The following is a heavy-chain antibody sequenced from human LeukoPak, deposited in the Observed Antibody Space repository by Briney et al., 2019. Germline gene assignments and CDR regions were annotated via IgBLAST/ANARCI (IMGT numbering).Heavy chain of an antibody. CDR1: GFTFSIYA. CDR2: ISGSGGST. J-gene: IGHJ4*02. CDR3: AKAPYYYDSSGYIPWYFDY. Sequence: GGSLRLSCAASGFTFSIYAMSWVRQAPGKGLEWVSAISGSGGSTYYADSVKGRFTISRDNSKNTLYLQMNGLRAEDTAVYYCAKAPYYYDSSGYIPWYFDYWGQGTLVTVSS. D-gene: IGHD3-22*01. V-gene: IGHV3-23*01.